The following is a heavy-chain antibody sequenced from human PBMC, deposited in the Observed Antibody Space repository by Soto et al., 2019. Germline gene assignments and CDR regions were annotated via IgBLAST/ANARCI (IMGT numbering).Heavy chain of an antibody. D-gene: IGHD1-7*01. CDR1: GGSISSYY. CDR3: ARDTPAGTTTGYFDY. J-gene: IGHJ4*02. V-gene: IGHV4-59*12. CDR2: IYYSGST. Sequence: SETLSLTCTVSGGSISSYYWSWIRQPPGKGLQWIGYIYYSGSTNYNPSLKSRVTISVDTSKNQFSLKLSSVTAADTAVYYCARDTPAGTTTGYFDYWGQGTLVTVSS.